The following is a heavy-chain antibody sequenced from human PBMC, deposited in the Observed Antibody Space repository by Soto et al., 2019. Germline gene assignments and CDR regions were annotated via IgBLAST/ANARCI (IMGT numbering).Heavy chain of an antibody. CDR2: ISRSGNST. CDR3: AKDAKILDWLPTSYYFDF. J-gene: IGHJ4*02. V-gene: IGHV3-23*01. D-gene: IGHD3-9*01. Sequence: EVQVLESGGGLAQPGRSLRLSCAVSGLSFSSYAMTWVRQSPGKGLEWVSSISRSGNSTYSADSVRGRFTISRDNSKNTLYLQMNSLSAEDTAVYYCAKDAKILDWLPTSYYFDFWGQGTLVTVSS. CDR1: GLSFSSYA.